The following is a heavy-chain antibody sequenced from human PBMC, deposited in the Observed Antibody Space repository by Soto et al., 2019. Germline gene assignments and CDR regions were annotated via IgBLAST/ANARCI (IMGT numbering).Heavy chain of an antibody. J-gene: IGHJ4*02. CDR2: IHYSGSN. Sequence: SETLSLTCTVSGGSISSGVYYWSWIRLPPGKGLERIAYIHYSGSNYYNTSLKSRVAISVDTSENQVSLKLSSVAAAETAGTFCARSRYSGSYFSDYCVQGIFVTDTS. V-gene: IGHV4-30-4*01. CDR1: GGSISSGVYY. D-gene: IGHD1-26*01. CDR3: ARSRYSGSYFSDY.